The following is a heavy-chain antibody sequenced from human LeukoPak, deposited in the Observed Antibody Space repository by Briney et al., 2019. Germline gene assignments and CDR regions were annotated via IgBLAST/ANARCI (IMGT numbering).Heavy chain of an antibody. D-gene: IGHD1-7*01. CDR3: ARGRHWNYRHYYMDV. CDR1: GGSFSGYY. J-gene: IGHJ6*03. V-gene: IGHV4-34*01. Sequence: MSSETLSLTCAVYGGSFSGYYWSWIRQPPGKGLEWIGEINHSGSTNYNPSLKSRVTISVDTSKNQFSLKLSSVTAADTAVYYCARGRHWNYRHYYMDVWGKGTTVTVSS. CDR2: INHSGST.